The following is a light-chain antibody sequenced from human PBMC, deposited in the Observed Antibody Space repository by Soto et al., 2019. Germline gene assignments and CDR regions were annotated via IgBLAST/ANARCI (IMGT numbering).Light chain of an antibody. CDR3: QQYNGYPWT. CDR1: QSLSSW. V-gene: IGKV1-5*03. J-gene: IGKJ1*01. Sequence: DIQMTQSPSTLYASVGDRVTITCRANQSLSSWLAWYQQKPGKAPKLLIYKTSNLESGVPSRFSGSGSGTEFTLTISSLQPDDFATYYCQQYNGYPWTFGQGTKVEIK. CDR2: KTS.